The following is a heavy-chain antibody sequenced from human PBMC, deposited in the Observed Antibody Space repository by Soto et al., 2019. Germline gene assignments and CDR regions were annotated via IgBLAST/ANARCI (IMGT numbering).Heavy chain of an antibody. V-gene: IGHV1-46*03. CDR1: GYTFTSYY. CDR3: TRKPLVGAAAFDY. D-gene: IGHD1-26*01. J-gene: IGHJ4*02. CDR2: INPTGGST. Sequence: QVQLVQSGAEVKKPGASVKVACKTSGYTFTSYYVHWVRQAPGQGLEWMGMINPTGGSTTYAQKFQGRVTKTRDTSTSTVSMELSSLRSEDTAVYYCTRKPLVGAAAFDYWGQGTLVTVSS.